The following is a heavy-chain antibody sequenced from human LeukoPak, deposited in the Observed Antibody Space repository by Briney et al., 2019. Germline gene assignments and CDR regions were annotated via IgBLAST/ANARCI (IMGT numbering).Heavy chain of an antibody. J-gene: IGHJ4*02. CDR3: ARYYYGSGSYQRYFDY. Sequence: SETLSLTCTVSGGSISSYYWSWIRQPSGKGLEWIGYIYYSGSTNYNPSLKSRVTISVDTSKNQFSLKLSSVTAADTAVYYCARYYYGSGSYQRYFDYWGQGTLVTVSS. V-gene: IGHV4-59*08. D-gene: IGHD3-10*01. CDR2: IYYSGST. CDR1: GGSISSYY.